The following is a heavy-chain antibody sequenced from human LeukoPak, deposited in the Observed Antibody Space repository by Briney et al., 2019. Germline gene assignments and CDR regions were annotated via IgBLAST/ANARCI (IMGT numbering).Heavy chain of an antibody. CDR2: TYYRSKWYN. CDR3: ARVEHYYDSSGYSPFDY. J-gene: IGHJ4*02. V-gene: IGHV6-1*01. Sequence: SQTLSLACAISGDSVSSNSAAWNWIRQSPSRGLEWLGRTYYRSKWYNDYAVSVKSRITINPDTSKNQFSLQLNSVTPEDTAVYYCARVEHYYDSSGYSPFDYWGRGTLVTVSS. D-gene: IGHD3-22*01. CDR1: GDSVSSNSAA.